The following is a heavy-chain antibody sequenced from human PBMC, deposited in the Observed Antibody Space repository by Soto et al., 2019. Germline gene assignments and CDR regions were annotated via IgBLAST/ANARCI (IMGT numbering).Heavy chain of an antibody. D-gene: IGHD2-15*01. J-gene: IGHJ4*02. CDR2: IIPIFGTA. CDR1: GYTFTSYA. Sequence: SVKVSCKASGYTFTSYAMHWVRQAPGQGLEWMGGIIPIFGTANYAQKFQGRVTITADESTSTAYMELSSLRSEDTAVYYCARDLSGNPGYWGQGTLVTVSS. CDR3: ARDLSGNPGY. V-gene: IGHV1-69*13.